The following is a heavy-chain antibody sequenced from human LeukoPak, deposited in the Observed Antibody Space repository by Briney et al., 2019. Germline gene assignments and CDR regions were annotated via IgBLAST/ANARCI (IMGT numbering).Heavy chain of an antibody. CDR2: IRYDGSNK. D-gene: IGHD2-15*01. CDR3: ARDLAPGCSGGSCHDLGY. V-gene: IGHV3-30*02. CDR1: GFTFSRYG. J-gene: IGHJ4*02. Sequence: GGSLRLSCAASGFTFSRYGMHWVRQAPGKGLEWVAFIRYDGSNKYYADSVKGRFTISRDNSDNTLYLQMNSLRSDDTAVYYCARDLAPGCSGGSCHDLGYWGQGTLVTVSS.